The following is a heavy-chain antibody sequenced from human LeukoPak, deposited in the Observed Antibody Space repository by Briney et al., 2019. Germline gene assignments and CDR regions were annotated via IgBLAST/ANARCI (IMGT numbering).Heavy chain of an antibody. CDR3: ARGGPDFWSVYYYHDY. Sequence: ASVKVSCKASGYTFTDYYMHWVRQAPGQGLEWMGWINPNSGGTNYAQKFQGMVTMTRDTSISTAYMELSRLRSDDTAVYYCARGGPDFWSVYYYHDYWGQGTLVTVS. D-gene: IGHD3-3*01. V-gene: IGHV1-2*02. CDR1: GYTFTDYY. J-gene: IGHJ4*02. CDR2: INPNSGGT.